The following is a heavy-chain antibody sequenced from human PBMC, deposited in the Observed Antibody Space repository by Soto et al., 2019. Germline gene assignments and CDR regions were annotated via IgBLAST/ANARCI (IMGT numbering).Heavy chain of an antibody. CDR3: AHLMITYGGVVADDAFDI. V-gene: IGHV2-5*02. CDR2: VYWDGDA. CDR1: GFSLSAATVG. J-gene: IGHJ3*02. D-gene: IGHD3-16*02. Sequence: SGPTLVNPTQTLTLTCTFSGFSLSAATVGVAWIRQPPGKALEWLAVVYWDGDARYSPSLHTRLTITKDISINYVVLTMTYMDPVDTATYYCAHLMITYGGVVADDAFDIWGPGTMVTVS.